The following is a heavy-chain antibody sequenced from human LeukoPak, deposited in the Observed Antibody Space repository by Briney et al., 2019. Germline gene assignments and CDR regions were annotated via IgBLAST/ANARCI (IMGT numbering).Heavy chain of an antibody. CDR3: AVRYYDSSGYDSSY. V-gene: IGHV3-23*01. J-gene: IGHJ4*02. CDR1: GFTFSSYA. Sequence: GGSLRLSCAASGFTFSSYAMSWVRQAPGKGLEWVSAISGSGGSTYYADSVKGRFTISRDNSKNTLYLQMNSLRAEDTAVYYCAVRYYDSSGYDSSYWGQGTLVTVSS. D-gene: IGHD3-22*01. CDR2: ISGSGGST.